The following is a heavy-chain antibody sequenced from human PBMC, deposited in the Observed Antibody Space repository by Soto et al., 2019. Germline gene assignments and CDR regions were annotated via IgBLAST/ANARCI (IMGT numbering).Heavy chain of an antibody. Sequence: ASVKLSCKASGYTFTSYDINWVRQATGQGLEWMGWMNPNSGNTGYAQKFQGRVTMTRNTSISTAYMKLSSLRSEDTAVYCCHIGGREIILNSSSDMAFGGNGTPDPVS. CDR3: HIGGREIILNSSSDMAF. D-gene: IGHD2-21*01. CDR1: GYTFTSYD. J-gene: IGHJ6*03. V-gene: IGHV1-8*01. CDR2: MNPNSGNT.